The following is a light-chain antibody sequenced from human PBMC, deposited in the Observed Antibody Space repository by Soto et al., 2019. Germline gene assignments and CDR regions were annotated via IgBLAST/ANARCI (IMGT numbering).Light chain of an antibody. J-gene: IGKJ1*01. CDR1: QSVSRY. CDR3: QPYGSSGT. Sequence: EIVLTQSPGTLSLSPGERATLSFRASQSVSRYLAWYQQKPGQAPRLLIYDASYRATGIPARFSGSGSGTEFTLTISSLQSEDFAVYYCQPYGSSGTLGQGTKVDTK. V-gene: IGKV3D-15*01. CDR2: DAS.